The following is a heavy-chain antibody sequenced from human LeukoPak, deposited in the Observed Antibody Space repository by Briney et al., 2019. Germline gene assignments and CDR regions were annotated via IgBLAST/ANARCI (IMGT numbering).Heavy chain of an antibody. CDR2: ISAYNGNT. CDR3: ARDFSDKTYYDFWSGYYTRVSPYNWFDP. CDR1: GYTFTSYG. V-gene: IGHV1-18*01. J-gene: IGHJ5*02. Sequence: ASVTVSCKASGYTFTSYGISWVRQAPGQGLEWMGWISAYNGNTNYAQKLQGRVTMTTDTSTSTAYMELRSLRSDDTAVYYCARDFSDKTYYDFWSGYYTRVSPYNWFDPWGQGTLVTVSS. D-gene: IGHD3-3*01.